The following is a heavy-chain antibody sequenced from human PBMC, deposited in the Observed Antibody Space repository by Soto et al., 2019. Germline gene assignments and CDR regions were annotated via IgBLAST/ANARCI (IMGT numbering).Heavy chain of an antibody. CDR3: AHRRESGSYFDY. CDR1: GFSLSTSGVG. Sequence: QITLKESGPTLVKPTQTRTLTCTFSGFSLSTSGVGVGWIRQPPGKALEWLALIYWDDDKRYSPSLKSRLTITKDTSKNQVVLTMTNMDPVDTATYYCAHRRESGSYFDYWGQGTLVTVSS. CDR2: IYWDDDK. V-gene: IGHV2-5*02. D-gene: IGHD1-26*01. J-gene: IGHJ4*02.